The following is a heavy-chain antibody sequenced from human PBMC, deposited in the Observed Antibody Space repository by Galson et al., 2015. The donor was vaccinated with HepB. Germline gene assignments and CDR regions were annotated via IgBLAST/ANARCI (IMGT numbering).Heavy chain of an antibody. Sequence: SLRLSCAASGFTVSSNYMSWVRQAPGKGLEWVSVIYSGGSTYYADSVKGRFTISRHNSKNTLYLQMNSLRAEDTAVYYCAREAISSSSWSEGFDYWGQGTLVTVSS. CDR3: AREAISSSSWSEGFDY. D-gene: IGHD6-13*01. CDR2: IYSGGST. CDR1: GFTVSSNY. V-gene: IGHV3-53*04. J-gene: IGHJ4*02.